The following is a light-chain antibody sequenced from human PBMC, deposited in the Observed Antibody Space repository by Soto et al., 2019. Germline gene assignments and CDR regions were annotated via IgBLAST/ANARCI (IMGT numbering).Light chain of an antibody. CDR3: SPYTTSNTYV. J-gene: IGLJ1*01. V-gene: IGLV2-18*02. CDR2: DVT. Sequence: QSALTQPPSVSGSPGQSVAISCTGSSSDVGSNNRVSWYHQPPGTAPKLIIYDVTNRPSGVPDRFSGSKSGNTASLTISGLQAEDEADYYCSPYTTSNTYVFGTGTKLTVL. CDR1: SSDVGSNNR.